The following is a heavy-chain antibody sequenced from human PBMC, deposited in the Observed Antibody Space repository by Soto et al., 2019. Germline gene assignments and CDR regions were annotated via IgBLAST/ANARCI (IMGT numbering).Heavy chain of an antibody. CDR3: AKMRSYYYYGMDV. CDR2: ISGSGGST. CDR1: GFTFSSYA. Sequence: GGSLRLSCAASGFTFSSYAMGWVRQAPGKGLEWVSAISGSGGSTYYADSVKGRFTISRDNSKNTLYLQMNSLRAEDTAVYYCAKMRSYYYYGMDVWGHGTTVTVSS. J-gene: IGHJ6*02. V-gene: IGHV3-23*01.